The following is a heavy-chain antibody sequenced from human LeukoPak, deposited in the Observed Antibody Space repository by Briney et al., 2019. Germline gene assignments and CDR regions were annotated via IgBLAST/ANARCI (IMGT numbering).Heavy chain of an antibody. J-gene: IGHJ4*02. D-gene: IGHD3-22*01. CDR1: GFTFSSYG. CDR2: IWYDGSNK. V-gene: IGHV3-33*01. CDR3: ARGYDYYGSCGYGY. Sequence: GGSLRLSCAASGFTFSSYGMHWVRQAPGKGLEWVAVIWYDGSNKYYADSVKGRFTISRDNAKNRLHLQMNSLRAEDTAVYYCARGYDYYGSCGYGYWGQGTLVTVSS.